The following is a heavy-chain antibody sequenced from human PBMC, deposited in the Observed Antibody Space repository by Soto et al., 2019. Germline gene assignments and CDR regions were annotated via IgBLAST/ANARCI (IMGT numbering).Heavy chain of an antibody. CDR3: ARRYGGHFGY. CDR2: IYYSGST. V-gene: IGHV4-59*08. J-gene: IGHJ4*02. CDR1: GGSISSYY. D-gene: IGHD4-17*01. Sequence: QVQLQESGPGLVKPSETLSLTCTVSGGSISSYYWSWIRQPPGKGLEWIGYIYYSGSTNYNPSLKSRVTISVDTSKNQFSLKLSAVTAADTAVYYCARRYGGHFGYWGQGTLVTVSS.